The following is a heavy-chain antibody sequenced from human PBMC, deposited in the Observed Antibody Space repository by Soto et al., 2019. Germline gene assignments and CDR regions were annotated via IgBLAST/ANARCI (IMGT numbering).Heavy chain of an antibody. Sequence: GGSLRLSCAASGFTFSNAWMSWVRQAPGKGLEWVGRIKSKTDGGTTDYAAPVKGRFTISRDDSKNTLYLQMNSLKTEDTAVYYCTTGGFYDYIWGSYRYTSTAGDYMDVWGKGTTVTVSS. D-gene: IGHD3-16*02. CDR2: IKSKTDGGTT. J-gene: IGHJ6*03. CDR1: GFTFSNAW. V-gene: IGHV3-15*01. CDR3: TTGGFYDYIWGSYRYTSTAGDYMDV.